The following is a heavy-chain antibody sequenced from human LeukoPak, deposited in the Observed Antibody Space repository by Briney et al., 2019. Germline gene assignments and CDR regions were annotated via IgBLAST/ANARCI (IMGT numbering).Heavy chain of an antibody. CDR2: ISCDGSNK. Sequence: KPGGSLRLSCAASGFTFSSYAMHWVRQAPGKGLEWVAVISCDGSNKYYADSVKGRFTISRDNSKNTLYLQMNSLRAEDTAVYYCAREVRVTIFGVVTATDFDYWGQGTLVTVSS. CDR1: GFTFSSYA. V-gene: IGHV3-30-3*01. CDR3: AREVRVTIFGVVTATDFDY. D-gene: IGHD3-3*01. J-gene: IGHJ4*02.